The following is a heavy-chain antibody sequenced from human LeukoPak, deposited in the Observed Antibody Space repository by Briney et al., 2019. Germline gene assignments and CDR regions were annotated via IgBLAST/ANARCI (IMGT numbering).Heavy chain of an antibody. D-gene: IGHD2-2*01. CDR1: GFTFSDYY. Sequence: PGGSLRLSCAASGFTFSDYYMSWIRQAPGKGLEWVSYISTSSSYTNYADSVKGRFTISRDNAKNSLYLQMNSLRAEDTAVYYCARDRDIVVVPAALGWFDPWGQGTLVTVSS. V-gene: IGHV3-11*06. CDR2: ISTSSSYT. CDR3: ARDRDIVVVPAALGWFDP. J-gene: IGHJ5*02.